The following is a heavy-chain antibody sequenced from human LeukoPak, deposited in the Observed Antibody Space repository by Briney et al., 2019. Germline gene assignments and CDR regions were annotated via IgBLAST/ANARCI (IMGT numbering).Heavy chain of an antibody. CDR3: AREELGIAVAGTGNLFDY. CDR1: GYTFTGYY. J-gene: IGHJ4*02. D-gene: IGHD6-19*01. CDR2: INPNSGGT. Sequence: GASVKVSCKASGYTFTGYYMHWVRQAPGQGLEWMGWINPNSGGTNYAQKFQGRVTMTRDMSTSTVYMELSSLRSEDTAVYYCAREELGIAVAGTGNLFDYWGQGTLVTVSS. V-gene: IGHV1-2*02.